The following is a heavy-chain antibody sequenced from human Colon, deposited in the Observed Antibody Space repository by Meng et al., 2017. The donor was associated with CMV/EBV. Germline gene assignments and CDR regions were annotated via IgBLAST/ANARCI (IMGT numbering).Heavy chain of an antibody. D-gene: IGHD6-6*01. J-gene: IGHJ4*02. V-gene: IGHV3-23*01. CDR1: GFIFSNYA. Sequence: GGSLRLSCAASGFIFSNYAMSWVRQAPGKTLEWVSFTSGDGRRTESAESVKGRFTISRDNSKNTLYLQMNSLRAEDTAVYYCARDPEQVVGGDYYFDYWGQGTLVTVSS. CDR3: ARDPEQVVGGDYYFDY. CDR2: TSGDGRRT.